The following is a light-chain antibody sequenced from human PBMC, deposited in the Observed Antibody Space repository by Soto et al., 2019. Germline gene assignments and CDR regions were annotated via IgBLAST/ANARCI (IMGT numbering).Light chain of an antibody. CDR2: AAS. Sequence: IQLTQSPSSLSASVGDRVTITCRASQGISSYLAWYQQKPGKAPKLLIYAASTLQSGVPSRLSGSGSGTEFTLTISSLQPEDFATYYCQQLTSYPYTFGQGTKLEIK. V-gene: IGKV1-9*01. J-gene: IGKJ2*01. CDR1: QGISSY. CDR3: QQLTSYPYT.